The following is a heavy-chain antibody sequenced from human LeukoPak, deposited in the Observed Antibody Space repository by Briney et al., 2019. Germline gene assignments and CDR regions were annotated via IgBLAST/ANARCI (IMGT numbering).Heavy chain of an antibody. J-gene: IGHJ5*02. D-gene: IGHD3-22*01. V-gene: IGHV3-23*01. Sequence: PGGSLRLSCAASGFTFSSYAMSWVRQAPGKGLEWVSAISGSGGSTYYADSVKGRFTISRDNSKNTLYLQMNSLRAEDTAVYYCAKDNGVVVNYATLFDPWGQGTLVTVSS. CDR2: ISGSGGST. CDR1: GFTFSSYA. CDR3: AKDNGVVVNYATLFDP.